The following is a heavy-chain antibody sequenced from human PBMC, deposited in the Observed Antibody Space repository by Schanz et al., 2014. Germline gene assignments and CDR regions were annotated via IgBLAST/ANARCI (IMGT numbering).Heavy chain of an antibody. CDR2: TRYDGNNK. Sequence: QVQLVESGGGVVQPGRSLRLSCAASGFTFSRYGMHWVRQAPGKGLEWVAATRYDGNNKYYVDSVKGRFTISRDNSKNTLYLQVNSLRAEDTAVYYCVRDLGGDQTDYWGRGTLVTVSS. CDR1: GFTFSRYG. CDR3: VRDLGGDQTDY. D-gene: IGHD4-17*01. V-gene: IGHV3-33*01. J-gene: IGHJ4*02.